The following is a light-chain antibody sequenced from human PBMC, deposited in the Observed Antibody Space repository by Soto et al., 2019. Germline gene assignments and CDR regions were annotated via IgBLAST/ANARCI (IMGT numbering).Light chain of an antibody. Sequence: DIQMTQSPPSLSASVGDRVTINCRASQSIKSYVNWYQQKPGKGPRLLVYAASTLQTGIPSRFSGSGSGTDFSLTISGLQPEDFAIYYCQQTYSSHPWTFGQGAKV. CDR1: QSIKSY. J-gene: IGKJ1*01. V-gene: IGKV1-39*01. CDR3: QQTYSSHPWT. CDR2: AAS.